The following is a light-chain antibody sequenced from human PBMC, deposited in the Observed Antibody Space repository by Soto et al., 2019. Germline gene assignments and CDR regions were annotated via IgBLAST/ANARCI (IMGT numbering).Light chain of an antibody. CDR3: QQTNNWPYT. V-gene: IGKV3-15*01. CDR2: GAS. CDR1: QRFSDN. Sequence: EIVMTQPPATLSVSPGERVTLSCRASQRFSDNLAWYQQKPGQAPRLLIYGASTRATTIPARFSVSGSGTEFTLTISSLQSEDFAVYYCQQTNNWPYTFGQGTKLDIK. J-gene: IGKJ2*01.